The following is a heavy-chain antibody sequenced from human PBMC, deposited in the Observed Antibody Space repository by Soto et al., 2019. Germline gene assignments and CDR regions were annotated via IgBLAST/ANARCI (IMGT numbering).Heavy chain of an antibody. V-gene: IGHV3-74*01. Sequence: EVQLMESGGGLVQPGGSLRLSCAASGFTFSSYWMHWVRQAPGKGLVWVSRINSDGSSTTYADSVKARFTISRDNAKNTLYLQMNSLRAEDTAVYYCVRGEGGWETYWGQGTLVTVSS. CDR1: GFTFSSYW. D-gene: IGHD6-19*01. J-gene: IGHJ4*02. CDR2: INSDGSST. CDR3: VRGEGGWETY.